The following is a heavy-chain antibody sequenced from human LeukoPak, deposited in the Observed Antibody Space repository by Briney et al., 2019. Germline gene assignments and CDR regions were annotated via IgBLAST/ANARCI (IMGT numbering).Heavy chain of an antibody. CDR1: GYTFNSYG. D-gene: IGHD7-27*01. CDR2: ISGYNGDT. CDR3: ARGHLTGDFDY. Sequence: ASVKVSCKTSGYTFNSYGISWVRQAPGQGLEWMGWISGYNGDTNYAQNLQGRVTMTTDTSTETAYMELRSLRSDDTAVYYCARGHLTGDFDYWGQGTLVTVSS. V-gene: IGHV1-18*01. J-gene: IGHJ4*02.